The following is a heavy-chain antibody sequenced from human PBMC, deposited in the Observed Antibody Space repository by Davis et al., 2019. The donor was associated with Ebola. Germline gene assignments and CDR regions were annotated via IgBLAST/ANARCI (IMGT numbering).Heavy chain of an antibody. CDR3: ARGLALYDFWSGQPMVYFDY. CDR1: GFTFSSYW. V-gene: IGHV3-7*01. D-gene: IGHD3-3*01. CDR2: IKQDGSEK. Sequence: PGGSLRLSCAASGFTFSSYWMSWVRQAPGKGLEWVANIKQDGSEKYYVDSVKGRFTISRDNAKNSLYLQMNSLRAEDTAVYYCARGLALYDFWSGQPMVYFDYWGQGTLVTVSS. J-gene: IGHJ4*02.